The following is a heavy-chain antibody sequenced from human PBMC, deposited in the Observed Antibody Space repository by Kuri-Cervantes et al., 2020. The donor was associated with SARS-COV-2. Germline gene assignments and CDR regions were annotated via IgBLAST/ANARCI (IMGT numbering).Heavy chain of an antibody. Sequence: GESLKISCAASGFTFSSYSMNWVRQAPGKGLEWVSSISSSSSYIYYADSVKGRFTISRDNAKNSLYLQMNSLRAEDTAVYYCARVHNYYYDSSGYYYVHDAFDIWGQGTMVTVSS. CDR2: ISSSSSYI. D-gene: IGHD3-22*01. J-gene: IGHJ3*02. CDR3: ARVHNYYYDSSGYYYVHDAFDI. V-gene: IGHV3-21*01. CDR1: GFTFSSYS.